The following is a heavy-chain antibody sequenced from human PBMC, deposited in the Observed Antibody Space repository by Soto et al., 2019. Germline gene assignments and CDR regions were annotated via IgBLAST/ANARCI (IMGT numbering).Heavy chain of an antibody. Sequence: SQTLSLTCAISGDNISSNRAACNWIRQSPSRGLEWLGRTYYRSKWYDDYAVSVKGRITINPDTSKNQFSLHLNSVTPEDTAVYYCASDVVASTDYGGNIDYWGPGSLVTVSS. CDR1: GDNISSNRAA. D-gene: IGHD2-15*01. V-gene: IGHV6-1*01. CDR2: TYYRSKWYD. J-gene: IGHJ4*02. CDR3: ASDVVASTDYGGNIDY.